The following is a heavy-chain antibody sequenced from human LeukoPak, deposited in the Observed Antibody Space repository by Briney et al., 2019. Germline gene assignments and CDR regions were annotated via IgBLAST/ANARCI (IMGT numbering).Heavy chain of an antibody. V-gene: IGHV1-69*04. J-gene: IGHJ6*02. D-gene: IGHD3-3*01. CDR1: GGTFSSYA. Sequence: ASVKVSCKASGGTFSSYAISWVRQAPGQGLEWMGRIIPILGIANYAQKFQGRVTMTTDTSTSTAYMELRSLRSDDTAVYYCARAGFLEWLLLLPYYYGMDVWGQGTTVTVSS. CDR2: IIPILGIA. CDR3: ARAGFLEWLLLLPYYYGMDV.